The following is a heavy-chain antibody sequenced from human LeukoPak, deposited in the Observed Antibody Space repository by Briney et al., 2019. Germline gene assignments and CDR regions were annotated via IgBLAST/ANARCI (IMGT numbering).Heavy chain of an antibody. J-gene: IGHJ4*02. CDR3: ARARDCISTSCYEYFGY. D-gene: IGHD2-2*01. CDR1: GGSFSGYY. V-gene: IGHV4-34*01. Sequence: SETLSLTCAVYGGSFSGYYWSWIRQPPGKGLEWIGEINHSGSTNYNPSLKSRVTISVDTTKNQFSLKLSSVTAADTAVYYCARARDCISTSCYEYFGYWGQGTLVTVSS. CDR2: INHSGST.